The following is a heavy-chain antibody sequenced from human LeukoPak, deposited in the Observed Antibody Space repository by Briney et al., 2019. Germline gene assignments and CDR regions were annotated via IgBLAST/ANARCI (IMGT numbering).Heavy chain of an antibody. Sequence: PSETLSLTCSVSGYLINSGYCWGWFRQSPGKRLEWIGSIYSTGTTYDNRSLKRRVSISVDPSKNLFSLKLRSVTAADTAVYYCASRATVANIYFDSWGQGNLVTVSS. D-gene: IGHD5-12*01. V-gene: IGHV4-38-2*02. J-gene: IGHJ4*02. CDR3: ASRATVANIYFDS. CDR1: GYLINSGYC. CDR2: IYSTGTT.